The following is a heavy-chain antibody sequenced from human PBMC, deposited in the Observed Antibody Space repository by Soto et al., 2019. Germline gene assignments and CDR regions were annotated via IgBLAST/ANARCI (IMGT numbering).Heavy chain of an antibody. D-gene: IGHD3-22*01. V-gene: IGHV1-2*04. J-gene: IGHJ6*02. CDR2: INPNSGGT. CDR3: ARGSYFYYSSGSEDYYYYYGMDV. Sequence: ASVKVSFKASGYTFTGYYMHWVRQAPGQGLEWMGWINPNSGGTNYAQKFQGWVTMTRDTSISTAYMELSRLRSDDTAVYYCARGSYFYYSSGSEDYYYYYGMDVWGQGTTVTVSS. CDR1: GYTFTGYY.